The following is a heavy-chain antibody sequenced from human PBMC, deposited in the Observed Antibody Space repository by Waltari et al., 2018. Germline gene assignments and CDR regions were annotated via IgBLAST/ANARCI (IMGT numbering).Heavy chain of an antibody. CDR3: ASDQRPPDAFDI. V-gene: IGHV4-31*03. Sequence: QVQMQESGPGRVKPSQTLSLTCTVSGGSISSGGYYWSWIRQHPGKGLEWIGYIYYSGSTYYNPSLKSRVTISVDTSKNQFSLKLSSVTAADTAVYYCASDQRPPDAFDIWGQGTMVTVSS. CDR2: IYYSGST. CDR1: GGSISSGGYY. J-gene: IGHJ3*02.